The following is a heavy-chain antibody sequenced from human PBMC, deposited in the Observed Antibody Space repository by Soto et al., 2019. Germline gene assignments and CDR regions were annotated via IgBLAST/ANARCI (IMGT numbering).Heavy chain of an antibody. Sequence: GGSLRLSCAASGFTFSDYAMSWVRQAPGKGLEWVSALSGSGGTTYYTDSVKGRFTISRDNSKNTLYLQMNSLRAEDTAVYFCAKGVVPAATSLDFDYWGQGTLVTVSS. CDR2: LSGSGGTT. J-gene: IGHJ4*02. CDR3: AKGVVPAATSLDFDY. D-gene: IGHD2-2*01. CDR1: GFTFSDYA. V-gene: IGHV3-23*01.